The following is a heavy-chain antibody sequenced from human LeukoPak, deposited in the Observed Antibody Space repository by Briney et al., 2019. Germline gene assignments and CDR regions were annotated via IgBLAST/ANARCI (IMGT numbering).Heavy chain of an antibody. CDR1: GGSISSSSYY. V-gene: IGHV4-39*01. J-gene: IGHJ3*02. D-gene: IGHD3-22*01. Sequence: PSGTLSLTCTVSGGSISSSSYYWGWIRQPPGKGLEWIGSIYYSGSTYYNPSLKSRVTISVDTSKNQFSLKLSSVTAADTAVYYCASLYYYDSSGYYRDAFDIWGQGTMVTVSS. CDR3: ASLYYYDSSGYYRDAFDI. CDR2: IYYSGST.